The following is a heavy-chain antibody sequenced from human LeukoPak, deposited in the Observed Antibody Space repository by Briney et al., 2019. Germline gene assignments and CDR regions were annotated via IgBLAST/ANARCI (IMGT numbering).Heavy chain of an antibody. Sequence: QPGGSLRLSCAASGFTFSSYAMSWVRQAPGKGLEWVSGISGSGGSKYYADSVKGRFTISRDNSKNTLYLQMNSLRAEDTAVYYCARGTTVSSPFDYWGQGTLVTVSS. D-gene: IGHD4-11*01. CDR3: ARGTTVSSPFDY. CDR2: ISGSGGSK. J-gene: IGHJ4*02. CDR1: GFTFSSYA. V-gene: IGHV3-23*01.